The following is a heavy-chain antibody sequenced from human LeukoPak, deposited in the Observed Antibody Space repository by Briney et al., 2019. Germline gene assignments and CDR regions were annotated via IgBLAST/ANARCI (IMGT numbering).Heavy chain of an antibody. J-gene: IGHJ4*02. D-gene: IGHD2-2*01. CDR2: MSGSGGSI. Sequence: PGGSLRLSCAASGFTFSSYAVSWVRQAPGKGLEWVSGMSGSGGSIDYADSVKGRFTISRDNFNNTLFLQMNSLRAEDTAVYYCAKDHCSSTNCYFDYWGQGTPVTVSS. V-gene: IGHV3-23*01. CDR3: AKDHCSSTNCYFDY. CDR1: GFTFSSYA.